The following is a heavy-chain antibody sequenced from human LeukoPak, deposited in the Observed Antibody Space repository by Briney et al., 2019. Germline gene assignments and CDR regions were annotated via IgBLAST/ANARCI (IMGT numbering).Heavy chain of an antibody. CDR1: GGSISSYY. V-gene: IGHV4-59*08. Sequence: TSETLSLTCTVSGGSISSYYWSWIRRPPGKGLEWIGYIYYSGSTNYNPSLKSRVTISVDTSKNQFSLKLSSVTAADTAVYYCARQRGYFDWLYPDYWGQGTLVTVSS. CDR2: IYYSGST. CDR3: ARQRGYFDWLYPDY. D-gene: IGHD3-9*01. J-gene: IGHJ4*02.